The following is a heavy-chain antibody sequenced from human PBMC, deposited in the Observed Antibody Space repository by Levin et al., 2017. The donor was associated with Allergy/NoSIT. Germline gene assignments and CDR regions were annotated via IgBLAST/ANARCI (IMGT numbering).Heavy chain of an antibody. J-gene: IGHJ4*02. Sequence: SQTLSLTCAVYGGSFSGYYWSWIRQPPGKGLEWIGEINHSGSTNYNPSLKSRVTISVDTSKNQFSLKLSSVTAADTAVYYCAREGGSYYPYYFDYWGQGTLITVSS. CDR3: AREGGSYYPYYFDY. CDR2: INHSGST. D-gene: IGHD1-26*01. V-gene: IGHV4-34*01. CDR1: GGSFSGYY.